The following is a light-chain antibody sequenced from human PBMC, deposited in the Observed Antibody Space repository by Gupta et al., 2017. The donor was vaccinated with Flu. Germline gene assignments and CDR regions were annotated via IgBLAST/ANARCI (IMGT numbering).Light chain of an antibody. V-gene: IGLV1-40*01. Sequence: VTISGTGSRANIGAGFDVNWYQGLPGTAPKLLIYGSDNRPSGVPDRFSGSKSGTSASLAITGLQVEDEAEYFCQSFDSSLGGYVFATGTKVTVV. CDR2: GSD. CDR1: RANIGAGFD. CDR3: QSFDSSLGGYV. J-gene: IGLJ1*01.